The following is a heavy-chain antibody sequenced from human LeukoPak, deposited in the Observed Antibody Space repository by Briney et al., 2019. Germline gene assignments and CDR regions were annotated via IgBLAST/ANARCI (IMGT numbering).Heavy chain of an antibody. CDR2: ISGSGATT. CDR1: GFTFSNYA. D-gene: IGHD3-10*01. J-gene: IGHJ4*02. CDR3: AKSIGASVNMIRGDFDD. V-gene: IGHV3-23*01. Sequence: PGGSLRLSCAASGFTFSNYAMSWVRQVPGKGLEWVAVISGSGATTEYADSVRGRFSVSRDNSKNTLYIEMTSLRAEDTAVYYCAKSIGASVNMIRGDFDDWGQGTLVTVSS.